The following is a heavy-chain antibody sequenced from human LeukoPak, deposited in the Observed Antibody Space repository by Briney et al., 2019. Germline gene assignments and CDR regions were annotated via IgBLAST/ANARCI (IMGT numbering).Heavy chain of an antibody. CDR2: ISSDGSIK. Sequence: GGSLRLSCAASGFTLSDYGIHWVRQAPGKGLEWVTIISSDGSIKYADSVKGRFTVSRDSSKNTVYLQMNSLRAEDTAVYYCARDILPSGSRAFDIWGQGTMVTVSS. V-gene: IGHV3-33*01. D-gene: IGHD3-10*01. J-gene: IGHJ3*02. CDR1: GFTLSDYG. CDR3: ARDILPSGSRAFDI.